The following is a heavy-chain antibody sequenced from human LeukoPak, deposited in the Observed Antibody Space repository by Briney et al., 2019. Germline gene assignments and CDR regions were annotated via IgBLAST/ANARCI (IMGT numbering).Heavy chain of an antibody. CDR2: INHSGST. CDR1: GGSLSGYY. Sequence: SETLSLTCGVNGGSLSGYYWSWIRQSPTKELEWIGEINHSGSTNYNPSLQSRVTISVDTSKNLFYLNLKSMPAADTAVYYCARRRWSSSSVIGYWGRGTRVTVST. V-gene: IGHV4-34*01. D-gene: IGHD6-6*01. J-gene: IGHJ4*02. CDR3: ARRRWSSSSVIGY.